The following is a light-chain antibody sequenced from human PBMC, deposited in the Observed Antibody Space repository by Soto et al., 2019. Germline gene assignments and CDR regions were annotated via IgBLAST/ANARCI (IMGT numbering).Light chain of an antibody. Sequence: EIVLTQSPGTPSLSPGERATLSCRASQSIVGSTYLAWYQQKPGQAPRLLIYGAPTRASGIPTRFSGSGSGTEFTLTISSLQSEDFAVYYCQQYNEWPITFGQGTRLEIK. CDR2: GAP. J-gene: IGKJ5*01. CDR3: QQYNEWPIT. V-gene: IGKV3D-15*01. CDR1: QSIVGSTY.